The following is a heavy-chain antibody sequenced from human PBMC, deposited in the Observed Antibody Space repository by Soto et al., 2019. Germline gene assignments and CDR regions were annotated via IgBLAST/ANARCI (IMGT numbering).Heavy chain of an antibody. Sequence: EAQLVESGGGLVQPGGSLRLSCAASGFPFSGYWMSWVRHTPGKGLEWGANTNQDGSGKYYMDSVKGRFTISRDNTENSLYLQMNSLGDDDTGVYYCARDGYHYVMDLWGQGTTVTVSS. CDR1: GFPFSGYW. CDR2: TNQDGSGK. CDR3: ARDGYHYVMDL. J-gene: IGHJ6*02. V-gene: IGHV3-7*04.